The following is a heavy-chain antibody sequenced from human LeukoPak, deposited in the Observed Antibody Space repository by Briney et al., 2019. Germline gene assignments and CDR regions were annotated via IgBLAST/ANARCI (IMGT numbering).Heavy chain of an antibody. CDR3: AKIGAY. CDR2: IISDGSIT. J-gene: IGHJ4*02. D-gene: IGHD4/OR15-4a*01. Sequence: GGSLRLSCAASGFTFSRNWMHWVRQAPGGGLVWGSRIISDGSITNYADHVKGRFTISRDNAKNTLYLQMSSLRAEDTAVYYCAKIGAYWGQGTLVTVSS. V-gene: IGHV3-74*01. CDR1: GFTFSRNW.